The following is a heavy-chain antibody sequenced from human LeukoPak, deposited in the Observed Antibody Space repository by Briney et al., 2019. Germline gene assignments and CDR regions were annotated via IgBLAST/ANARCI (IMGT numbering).Heavy chain of an antibody. CDR2: INPSGGSI. CDR3: ARRDGSSWDQEHYYMDV. J-gene: IGHJ6*03. Sequence: ASVKVSCKASGYTFTSYYMHWVRQAPGQGLEWMGIINPSGGSISYAQKFQGRVTMTRDTSTSTVYMELSSLRSEDTAVYYCARRDGSSWDQEHYYMDVWGKGTTVTVSS. V-gene: IGHV1-46*01. CDR1: GYTFTSYY. D-gene: IGHD6-13*01.